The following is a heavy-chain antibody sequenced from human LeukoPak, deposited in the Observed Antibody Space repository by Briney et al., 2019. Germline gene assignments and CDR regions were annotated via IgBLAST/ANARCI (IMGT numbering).Heavy chain of an antibody. CDR1: GFTFSNYG. V-gene: IGHV3-21*04. J-gene: IGHJ4*02. Sequence: GGSLRLSCAASGFTFSNYGMNWVRQAPGKGLEWVSSISSTGSYIYYADSLKGRFTISRDNAKNSLYLQMNSLRAEDTAIYYCAKDYLVVAGIAWGGYWGQGTLVAVSS. CDR3: AKDYLVVAGIAWGGY. CDR2: ISSTGSYI. D-gene: IGHD6-19*01.